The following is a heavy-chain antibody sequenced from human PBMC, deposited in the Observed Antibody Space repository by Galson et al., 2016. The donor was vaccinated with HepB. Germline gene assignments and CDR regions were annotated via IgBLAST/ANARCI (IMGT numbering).Heavy chain of an antibody. CDR3: ARGCSSDTCHLNWFDP. Sequence: SVKVSCKASGGTLKGYSVIWVRHAPGQGLEWLGGFIPMTGTANSAQKFQGRVTITADESANTVYLELGSLKSDDTAVYYCARGCSSDTCHLNWFDPWGQGTLVTVSS. CDR1: GGTLKGYS. CDR2: FIPMTGTA. J-gene: IGHJ5*02. V-gene: IGHV1-69*13. D-gene: IGHD3-22*01.